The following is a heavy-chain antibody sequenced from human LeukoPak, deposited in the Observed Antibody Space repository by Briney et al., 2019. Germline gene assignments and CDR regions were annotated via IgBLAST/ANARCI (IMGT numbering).Heavy chain of an antibody. CDR3: ARTFAAAHIDY. CDR2: IKSDGSST. CDR1: GFTFSGYW. Sequence: PGGSLRLSCAASGFTFSGYWMHWVRQAPGKGLVWVSRIKSDGSSTTYADSVKGRFTISRDNAKNTLYLEMNSLRAEDTAVYYCARTFAAAHIDYWGQGTLVTASS. J-gene: IGHJ4*02. V-gene: IGHV3-74*01. D-gene: IGHD2-15*01.